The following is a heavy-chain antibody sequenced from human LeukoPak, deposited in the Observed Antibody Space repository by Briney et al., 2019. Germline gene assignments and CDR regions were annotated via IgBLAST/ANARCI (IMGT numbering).Heavy chain of an antibody. D-gene: IGHD1-26*01. V-gene: IGHV4-61*01. J-gene: IGHJ4*02. CDR2: IYYIGNT. Sequence: SETLSLTCTVSGGSVSSNTYHWSWIRQPPGKGLQWTGYIYYIGNTNYNPSLKSRATISIDTSKNQFSLKLSSVTAADTAVYYCAGGPVGPTIPFDHWGQGTLVTVSS. CDR1: GGSVSSNTYH. CDR3: AGGPVGPTIPFDH.